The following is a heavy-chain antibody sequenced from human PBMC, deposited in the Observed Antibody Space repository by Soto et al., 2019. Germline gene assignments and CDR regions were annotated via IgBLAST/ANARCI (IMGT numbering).Heavy chain of an antibody. Sequence: VQLQESGPGLVKPSETLSLTCSVSGGSISGYYWSWIRQPPGKGLEWIGYMFYRGNSIYSPSLKRRVSMSVDTAKNQFSLRLTSVTAADTAVYYCTRHPPIGRFENGLDVWGQGTMVTVSS. D-gene: IGHD3-3*01. CDR1: GGSISGYY. J-gene: IGHJ6*02. V-gene: IGHV4-59*08. CDR2: MFYRGNS. CDR3: TRHPPIGRFENGLDV.